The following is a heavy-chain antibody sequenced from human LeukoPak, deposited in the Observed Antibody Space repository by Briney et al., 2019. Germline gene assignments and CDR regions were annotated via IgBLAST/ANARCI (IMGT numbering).Heavy chain of an antibody. CDR3: ARDLAAARLDF. J-gene: IGHJ4*02. CDR1: GFTFSNHG. CDR2: IWYDGSQE. D-gene: IGHD6-6*01. Sequence: GGSLRLSCAASGFTFSNHGMHWVRQAPGKGLEWVANIWYDGSQEYYADTVKGRFTISRDISKNTLYLQMNSLRAEDTAVYYCARDLAAARLDFRGQGTLVTISS. V-gene: IGHV3-33*01.